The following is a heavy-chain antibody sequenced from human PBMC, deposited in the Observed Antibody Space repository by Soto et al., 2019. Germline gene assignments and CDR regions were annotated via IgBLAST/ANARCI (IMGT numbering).Heavy chain of an antibody. Sequence: GESLKISCKGSGYSFTTYWIAWVRQMPGRGLEWMGIIYPGDSDARYSPSFQGQVTISADKSISTAYLQWSSLKASDTAMYYRASRVGEQPVLDYCYLDLWGRGTLVTVSS. CDR3: ASRVGEQPVLDYCYLDL. CDR1: GYSFTTYW. CDR2: IYPGDSDA. D-gene: IGHD6-6*01. J-gene: IGHJ2*01. V-gene: IGHV5-51*01.